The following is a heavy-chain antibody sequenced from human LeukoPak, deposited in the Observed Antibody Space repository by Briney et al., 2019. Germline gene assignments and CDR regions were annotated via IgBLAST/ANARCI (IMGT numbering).Heavy chain of an antibody. D-gene: IGHD3-22*01. Sequence: SETLSLTCTVSGGSISSSNWWSWVRQPPGKGLEWIGEIYHSGSTNYNPSLKSRVTISVDKSKNQFSLKLSSVTAADTAVYYCARSPYYYDSSGPHDYWGQGTLVTVSS. CDR3: ARSPYYYDSSGPHDY. CDR1: GGSISSSNW. CDR2: IYHSGST. V-gene: IGHV4-4*02. J-gene: IGHJ4*02.